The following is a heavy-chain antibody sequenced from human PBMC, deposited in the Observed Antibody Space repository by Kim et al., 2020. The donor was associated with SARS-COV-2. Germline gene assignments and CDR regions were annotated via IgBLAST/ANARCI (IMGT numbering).Heavy chain of an antibody. V-gene: IGHV3-21*01. D-gene: IGHD3-9*01. Sequence: GGSLRLSCAASGFTFSSYSMNWVRQAPGKGLEWVSSISSSSSYIYYADSVKGRFTISRDNAKNSLYLQMNSLRAEDTAVYYCVRGGRLRYLDWGENYYYYGMDVWGQGTTVTVSS. J-gene: IGHJ6*02. CDR1: GFTFSSYS. CDR2: ISSSSSYI. CDR3: VRGGRLRYLDWGENYYYYGMDV.